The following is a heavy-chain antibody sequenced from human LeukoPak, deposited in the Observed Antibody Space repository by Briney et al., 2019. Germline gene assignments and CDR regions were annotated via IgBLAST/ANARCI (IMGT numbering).Heavy chain of an antibody. V-gene: IGHV4-59*12. CDR2: IYYSGST. CDR3: ARVAGYNYYYYGMDV. J-gene: IGHJ6*02. CDR1: GDSLSSYY. D-gene: IGHD5-24*01. Sequence: SETLSLTCTVSGDSLSSYYWSWIRQPPGKGLEWIGYIYYSGSTNYSPSLKSRVTISMDTSKNQFSLKLSSVTAADTAVYYCARVAGYNYYYYGMDVWGQGTTVTVSS.